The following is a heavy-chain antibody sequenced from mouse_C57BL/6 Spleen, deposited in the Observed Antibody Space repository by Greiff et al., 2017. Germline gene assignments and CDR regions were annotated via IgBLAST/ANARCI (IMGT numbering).Heavy chain of an antibody. D-gene: IGHD2-5*01. V-gene: IGHV2-2*01. CDR3: ARRGYSNYDWCAY. Sequence: QVQLQQSGPGLVQPSQSLSITCTVSGFSLTSYGVHWVRQSPGKGLEWLGVIWSGGSKDYNAAIIPRLGISKDNSKSQDFFKRNSLQADDTAIYYSARRGYSNYDWCAYWGQGPLVTVS. CDR1: GFSLTSYG. J-gene: IGHJ3*01. CDR2: IWSGGSK.